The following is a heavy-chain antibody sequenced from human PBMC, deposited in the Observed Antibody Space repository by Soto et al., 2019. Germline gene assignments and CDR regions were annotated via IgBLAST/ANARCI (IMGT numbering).Heavy chain of an antibody. CDR2: IYSRGTT. CDR3: ATGRISRGLDG. Sequence: SQTLSLSSSVFGGSISSYYLSWIRQPPGKGLEWIGYIYSRGTTSYNASLQSRANILVDTSKNQFSRIFNSGTATDTAVYYCATGRISRGLDGWGQGTTVT. J-gene: IGHJ6*02. V-gene: IGHV4-59*12. CDR1: GGSISSYY.